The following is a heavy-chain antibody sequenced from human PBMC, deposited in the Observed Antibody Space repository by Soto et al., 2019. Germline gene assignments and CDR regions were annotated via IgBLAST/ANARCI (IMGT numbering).Heavy chain of an antibody. Sequence: EVQLVESGGGLVQPGGSLRLSCAASGFTFSTYSMHWVRQAPGKGLEWVSSVSSTSSYIYYADSLKGRFTISRDNAKNSLYLQMNSLRAEDPDVYYCARDLHAGAFDIWGQGTMVTVSS. V-gene: IGHV3-21*01. CDR2: VSSTSSYI. CDR1: GFTFSTYS. CDR3: ARDLHAGAFDI. J-gene: IGHJ3*02.